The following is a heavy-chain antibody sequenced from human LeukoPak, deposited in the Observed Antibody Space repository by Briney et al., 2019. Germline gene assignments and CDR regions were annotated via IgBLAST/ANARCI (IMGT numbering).Heavy chain of an antibody. J-gene: IGHJ3*02. V-gene: IGHV5-51*01. CDR2: IDPGDSDT. CDR1: GYIFTSYW. Sequence: GAALQISCKGSGYIFTSYWIGWVRQLPGKGVEWMGIIDPGDSDTKYSPSFQGQVTISADKPISTAYLQWSSLTASDTAMYYCARRPGYCSSTSCYQDAFDIWGQGTMVTVSS. CDR3: ARRPGYCSSTSCYQDAFDI. D-gene: IGHD2-2*01.